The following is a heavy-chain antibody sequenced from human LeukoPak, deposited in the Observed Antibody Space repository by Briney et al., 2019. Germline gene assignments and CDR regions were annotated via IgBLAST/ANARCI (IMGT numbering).Heavy chain of an antibody. CDR2: IIPILGIA. Sequence: ASVKVSCKASGGTFISYAISWVRQAPGQGLEWMGRIIPILGIANYAQKFQGRATITADKSTSTAYMELSSLRSEDTAVYYCAGPGSYLYYYYYGMDVWGQGTTVTVSS. CDR1: GGTFISYA. CDR3: AGPGSYLYYYYYGMDV. D-gene: IGHD3-10*01. V-gene: IGHV1-69*04. J-gene: IGHJ6*02.